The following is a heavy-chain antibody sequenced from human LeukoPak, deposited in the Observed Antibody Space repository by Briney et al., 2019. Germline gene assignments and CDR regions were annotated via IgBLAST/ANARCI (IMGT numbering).Heavy chain of an antibody. Sequence: PSQTLSLTCAISGDSVSSNDAAWNWIRQSPSRGLEWLGRTYYRSKWYYDYALSVKSRITINPDTSKNQISLQLNSVTPDDTAVFYCAREPSGHSGSFDSWGQGTLVTVSS. J-gene: IGHJ4*02. CDR2: TYYRSKWYY. V-gene: IGHV6-1*01. D-gene: IGHD4-23*01. CDR3: AREPSGHSGSFDS. CDR1: GDSVSSNDAA.